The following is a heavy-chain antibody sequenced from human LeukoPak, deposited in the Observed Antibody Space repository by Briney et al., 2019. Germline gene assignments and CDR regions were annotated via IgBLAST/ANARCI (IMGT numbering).Heavy chain of an antibody. J-gene: IGHJ6*02. CDR3: AAPLQYCSGGSCYSGYYYYGMDV. V-gene: IGHV5-10-1*01. D-gene: IGHD2-15*01. CDR2: IDPSDSYT. Sequence: GESLKISCKGSGYSFTSYWISWVRQMPGKGLEWMGRIDPSDSYTNYSPSFQGHVTISADKSIRTAYLQWSSLKASDTAMYYCAAPLQYCSGGSCYSGYYYYGMDVWGQGTTVTVSS. CDR1: GYSFTSYW.